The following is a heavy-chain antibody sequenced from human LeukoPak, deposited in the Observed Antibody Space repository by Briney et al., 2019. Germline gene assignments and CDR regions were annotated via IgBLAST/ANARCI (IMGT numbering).Heavy chain of an antibody. CDR1: GFTLSRYA. J-gene: IGHJ4*02. D-gene: IGHD3-10*01. V-gene: IGHV3-23*01. CDR2: ITSGGDST. CDR3: AKDHTYYYGSGSYGPFDY. Sequence: GGSLRLSCAASGFTLSRYAMNWVRQAPGKGLEWVSAITSGGDSTFYAHSMKGRFTISRDNSKNTLYLQMNSLRAEDTAVYYCAKDHTYYYGSGSYGPFDYWGQGTLVTVSS.